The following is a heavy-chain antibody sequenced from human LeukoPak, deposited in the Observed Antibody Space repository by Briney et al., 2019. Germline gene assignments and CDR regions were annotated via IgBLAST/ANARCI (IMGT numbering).Heavy chain of an antibody. CDR2: IYPGDSDT. CDR1: GYSFTSYW. V-gene: IGHV5-51*01. CDR3: ARQRYCSSTSCHLRYYYYMDV. Sequence: PGESLKISCKGSGYSFTSYWIGWVRQMPGKGLEWMGIIYPGDSDTRYSPSFQGQVTISADKSISAAYLQWSSLKASDTAMYYCARQRYCSSTSCHLRYYYYMDVWGKGTTVTVSS. D-gene: IGHD2-2*01. J-gene: IGHJ6*03.